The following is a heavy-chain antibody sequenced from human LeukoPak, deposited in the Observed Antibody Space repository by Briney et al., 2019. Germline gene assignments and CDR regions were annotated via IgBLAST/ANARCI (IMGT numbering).Heavy chain of an antibody. V-gene: IGHV3-74*01. CDR3: AKDKGWQLPFDY. J-gene: IGHJ4*02. Sequence: GESLRLSCAASGFTFSSFWMHWVRQAPGEGLVWVSRINSDGSSTTYADSVKGRFTISRDNAKNALYLQLNILRADDTAVYFCAKDKGWQLPFDYWGQGTLVTVSS. D-gene: IGHD1-26*01. CDR1: GFTFSSFW. CDR2: INSDGSST.